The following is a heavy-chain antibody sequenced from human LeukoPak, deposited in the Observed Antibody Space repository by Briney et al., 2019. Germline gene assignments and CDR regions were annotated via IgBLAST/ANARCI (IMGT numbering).Heavy chain of an antibody. Sequence: ASVKVPCKASGYTFTSYGISWVRQAPGQGLEWMGWISAYNGNTNYAQKLQGRVTMTTDTSTSTAYMELRSLRSDDTAVYYWAIDHKVVVAATGYFQHWGQGTLVTVSS. J-gene: IGHJ1*01. CDR1: GYTFTSYG. D-gene: IGHD2-15*01. CDR2: ISAYNGNT. V-gene: IGHV1-18*01. CDR3: AIDHKVVVAATGYFQH.